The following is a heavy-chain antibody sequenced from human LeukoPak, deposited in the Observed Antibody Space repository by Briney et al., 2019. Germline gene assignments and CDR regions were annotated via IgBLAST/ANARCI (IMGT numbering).Heavy chain of an antibody. V-gene: IGHV3-48*01. CDR3: ARIGEGWFDP. CDR2: ISSSSSTI. J-gene: IGHJ5*02. Sequence: GGSLRLSCAASGFTFSSYSMNWVRQAPGKGLEWVSYISSSSSTIYYADSVKGRFTISRDNAKNSLYLQMNSLRAEDTAVYYCARIGEGWFDPWGQGTLVTVSS. CDR1: GFTFSSYS.